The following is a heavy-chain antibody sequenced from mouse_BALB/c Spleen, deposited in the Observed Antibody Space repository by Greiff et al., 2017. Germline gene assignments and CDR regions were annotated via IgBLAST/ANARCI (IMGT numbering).Heavy chain of an antibody. CDR1: GFTFSSYA. CDR3: ARDGRGTWFAY. J-gene: IGHJ3*01. CDR2: ISSGGSYT. V-gene: IGHV5-9-4*01. D-gene: IGHD1-1*01. Sequence: EVQGVESGGGLVKPGGSLKLSCAASGFTFSSYAMSWVRQSPEKRLEWVAEISSGGSYTYYPDTVTGRFTISRDNAKNTLYLEMSSLRSEDTAMYYCARDGRGTWFAYWGQGTLVTVSA.